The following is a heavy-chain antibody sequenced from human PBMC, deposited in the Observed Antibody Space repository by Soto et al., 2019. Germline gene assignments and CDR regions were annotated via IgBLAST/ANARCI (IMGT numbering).Heavy chain of an antibody. CDR1: GFTVSSNY. Sequence: EVQLVESGGGLVQPGGSLRLSCAASGFTVSSNYMSWVRQAPGKGLEWVSVIYSGGSTYYADSVKGRFTISRDNSKNTLYLQMNSLRAEATAVYYCARDIGYTMYYMDVWGKGTTVTVSS. D-gene: IGHD6-25*01. J-gene: IGHJ6*03. CDR3: ARDIGYTMYYMDV. V-gene: IGHV3-66*01. CDR2: IYSGGST.